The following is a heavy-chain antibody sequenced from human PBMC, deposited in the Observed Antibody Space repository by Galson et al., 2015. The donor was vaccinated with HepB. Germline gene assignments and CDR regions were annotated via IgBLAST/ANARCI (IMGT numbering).Heavy chain of an antibody. V-gene: IGHV3-7*01. Sequence: SLRLSCAVSGFTFSSYWMSWVRQAPGKGLEWVANIKQDGSEKHYVDSVKGRFTISRDNAKNSLYLQMNSLRAEDTAVYYCARIGFSGYDFDYRGQGTLVTVSS. D-gene: IGHD5-12*01. CDR2: IKQDGSEK. CDR1: GFTFSSYW. J-gene: IGHJ4*02. CDR3: ARIGFSGYDFDY.